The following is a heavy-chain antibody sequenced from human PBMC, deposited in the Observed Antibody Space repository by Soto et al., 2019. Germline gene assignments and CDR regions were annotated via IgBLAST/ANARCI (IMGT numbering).Heavy chain of an antibody. V-gene: IGHV1-2*04. CDR2: INPKSGGT. CDR1: GYSFTDYH. J-gene: IGHJ6*02. CDR3: ARGDSTDCSNGVCSFFYNHDMDV. Sequence: GASVKVSCNASGYSFTDYHIHWLLQSPGQGLELLGRINPKSGGTSTAQKFQGWVTMTTDTSISTASMELTRLTSDDTAIYYCARGDSTDCSNGVCSFFYNHDMDVWGQGTTVTVSS. D-gene: IGHD2-8*01.